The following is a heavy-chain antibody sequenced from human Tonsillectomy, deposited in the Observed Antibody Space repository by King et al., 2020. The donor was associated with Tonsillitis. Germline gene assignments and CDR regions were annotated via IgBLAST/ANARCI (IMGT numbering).Heavy chain of an antibody. J-gene: IGHJ6*03. CDR2: IIPILGIA. V-gene: IGHV1-69*04. CDR3: ARAVTTDYYYYYMDV. D-gene: IGHD4-17*01. Sequence: QLVQSGAEVKKPGSSVKGSCKASGGTFSSYAISWVRQAPGQGLEWMGRIIPILGIANYAQKFQGRGTITADKSTSTAYMELSSLRSEDTAVYYCARAVTTDYYYYYMDVWGKGTTVTVSS. CDR1: GGTFSSYA.